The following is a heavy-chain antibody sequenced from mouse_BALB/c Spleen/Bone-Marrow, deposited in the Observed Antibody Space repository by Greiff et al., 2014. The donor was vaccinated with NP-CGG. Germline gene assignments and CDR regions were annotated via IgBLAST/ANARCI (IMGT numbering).Heavy chain of an antibody. CDR2: INPSNGGT. CDR3: TRREYYRYDRAMDY. CDR1: GYTFTSYY. D-gene: IGHD2-14*01. Sequence: VQLQQSGAELVKPGASVKLSCKASGYTFTSYYMYWVKQRPGQGLEWIGEINPSNGGTNFNEKFKSKATLTVDKSSSTAYMQLSSLTSEDSAVYYCTRREYYRYDRAMDYWGQGTSVTASS. J-gene: IGHJ4*01. V-gene: IGHV1S81*02.